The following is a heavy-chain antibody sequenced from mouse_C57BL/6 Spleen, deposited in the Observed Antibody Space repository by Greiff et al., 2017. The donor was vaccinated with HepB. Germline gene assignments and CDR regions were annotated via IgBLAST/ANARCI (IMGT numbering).Heavy chain of an antibody. CDR2: IDPSDSYT. CDR3: ARKGVYDGYFYFDY. D-gene: IGHD2-3*01. J-gene: IGHJ2*01. CDR1: GYTFTSYW. Sequence: VQLQQPGAELVMPGASVKLSCKASGYTFTSYWMHWVKQRPGQGLEWIGEIDPSDSYTNYNQKFKGKSTLTVDKSSSTAYMPLSSLTSADSAVYYCARKGVYDGYFYFDYWGQGTTLTVSS. V-gene: IGHV1-69*01.